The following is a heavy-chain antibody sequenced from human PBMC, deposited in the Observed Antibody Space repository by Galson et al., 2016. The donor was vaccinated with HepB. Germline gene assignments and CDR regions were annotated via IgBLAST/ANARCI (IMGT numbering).Heavy chain of an antibody. CDR2: ISSVAGNT. Sequence: SLRLSCAASGFNVSSYALHWVRQAPGKGLEYFSGISSVAGNTYYVDSVRGRFTISRDNSKNTLYGQMNSLRDEDTAVYFCVARKVRDFILVEYWGQGTLVTVSS. V-gene: IGHV3-64*05. D-gene: IGHD2-21*01. CDR1: GFNVSSYA. CDR3: VARKVRDFILVEY. J-gene: IGHJ4*02.